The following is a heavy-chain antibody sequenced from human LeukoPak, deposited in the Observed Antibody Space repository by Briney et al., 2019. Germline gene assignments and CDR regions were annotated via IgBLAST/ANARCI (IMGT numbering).Heavy chain of an antibody. CDR1: GYTFTSYG. D-gene: IGHD3-22*01. CDR3: ARDPKLNYYDSSGPVDY. J-gene: IGHJ4*02. Sequence: ASVKVSCKASGYTFTSYGISWVRQAPGQGLEWMGWISAYNGNTNYAQKLQGRVTMTTDTSTSIAYMELRSLRSDDTAVYYCARDPKLNYYDSSGPVDYWGQGTLVTVSS. CDR2: ISAYNGNT. V-gene: IGHV1-18*01.